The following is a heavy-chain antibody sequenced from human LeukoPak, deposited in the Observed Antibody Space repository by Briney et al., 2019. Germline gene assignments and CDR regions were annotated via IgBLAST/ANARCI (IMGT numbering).Heavy chain of an antibody. CDR3: ARTGSYGLPRDY. D-gene: IGHD5-18*01. CDR2: IYYSGST. V-gene: IGHV4-31*03. Sequence: SETLSLTCTVSGGSISSGGYYWSRIRQHPGKGLEWIGYIYYSGSTYYNPSLKSRVTISVDTSKNQFSLKLSSVTAADTAVYYCARTGSYGLPRDYWGQGTLVTVSS. J-gene: IGHJ4*02. CDR1: GGSISSGGYY.